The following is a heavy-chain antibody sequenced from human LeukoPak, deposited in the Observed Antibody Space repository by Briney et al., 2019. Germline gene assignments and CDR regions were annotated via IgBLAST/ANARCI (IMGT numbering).Heavy chain of an antibody. CDR3: AKDKFWRFGELPDY. D-gene: IGHD3-10*01. V-gene: IGHV3-48*04. Sequence: GGSLRLSCAASGFTFSSFSMNWVRQAPGKGLEWVSYIRSGGTNTDYTGSVKGRFTISRDNAKNSLYLQMNSLRAEDTAVYYCAKDKFWRFGELPDYWGQGTLVTVSS. CDR1: GFTFSSFS. J-gene: IGHJ4*02. CDR2: IRSGGTNT.